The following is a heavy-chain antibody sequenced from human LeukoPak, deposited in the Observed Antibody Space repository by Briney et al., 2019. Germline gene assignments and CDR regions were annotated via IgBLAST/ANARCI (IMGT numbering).Heavy chain of an antibody. CDR1: GLTSTYYA. Sequence: PGGSLRPSCTASGLTSTYYAMTWVRQAPGKGLEWVSLISGSGGSAKYADSVKGRFTISRDNSKNTLFLQMSSLRAEDTAIYYCAKVGSSGWYAMDVWGRGTSVTVS. J-gene: IGHJ6*02. D-gene: IGHD6-19*01. CDR3: AKVGSSGWYAMDV. CDR2: ISGSGGSA. V-gene: IGHV3-23*01.